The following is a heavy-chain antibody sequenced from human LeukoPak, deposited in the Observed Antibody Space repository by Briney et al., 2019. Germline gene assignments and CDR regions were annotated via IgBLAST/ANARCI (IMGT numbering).Heavy chain of an antibody. CDR2: INHSGST. V-gene: IGHV4-34*01. Sequence: PSETLSLTCAVYGGSFSGYYWSWIRQPPGKGLEWIGEINHSGSTNYNPSLKSRVTVSVDTSKNQFSLKLSSVTAADTAVYYCARGLRGLRLGSRSDYWGQGTLVTVSS. J-gene: IGHJ4*02. CDR1: GGSFSGYY. D-gene: IGHD3-16*01. CDR3: ARGLRGLRLGSRSDY.